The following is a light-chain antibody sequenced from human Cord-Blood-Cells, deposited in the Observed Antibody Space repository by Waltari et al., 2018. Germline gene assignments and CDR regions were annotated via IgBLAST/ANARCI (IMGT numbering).Light chain of an antibody. V-gene: IGLV2-14*01. CDR2: DVS. J-gene: IGLJ2*01. CDR1: SSSVGGYNY. CDR3: SSYTSSSTV. Sequence: QSALTQPAPVSGSPGQSITISCTGTSSSVGGYNYVSWYQQHPGKAPKLIIYDVSNRPSGVTNRFSGSKSGNTASLTISGLQAEDEADYYCSSYTSSSTVFGGGTKLTVL.